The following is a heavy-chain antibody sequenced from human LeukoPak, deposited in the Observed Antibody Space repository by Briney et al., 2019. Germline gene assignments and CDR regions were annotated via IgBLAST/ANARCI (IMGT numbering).Heavy chain of an antibody. J-gene: IGHJ6*02. CDR1: GGSINSYY. V-gene: IGHV4-34*01. CDR2: INHSGST. D-gene: IGHD2-2*01. Sequence: PSETLSLTCTVSGGSINSYYWSWIRQPPGKGLEWIGEINHSGSTNYNPSLKSRVTISVDTSKNQFSLKLSSVTAADTAVYYCARGPGIVVVPAATENYYYYGMDVWGQGTTVTVSS. CDR3: ARGPGIVVVPAATENYYYYGMDV.